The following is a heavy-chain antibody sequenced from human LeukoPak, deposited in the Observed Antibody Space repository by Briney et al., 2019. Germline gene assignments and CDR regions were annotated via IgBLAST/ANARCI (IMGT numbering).Heavy chain of an antibody. Sequence: GASVKVSCKASGYTFTDFALHWVRQAPGQSLEWMGWINPGSGDTKSSQKFRDRVTITRDTSANTAYMQLTRLKSEDTAVYYCVGDYPYGSGIVRVDSWGQGTLVTVSS. V-gene: IGHV1-3*01. D-gene: IGHD3-10*01. CDR3: VGDYPYGSGIVRVDS. CDR1: GYTFTDFA. CDR2: INPGSGDT. J-gene: IGHJ4*02.